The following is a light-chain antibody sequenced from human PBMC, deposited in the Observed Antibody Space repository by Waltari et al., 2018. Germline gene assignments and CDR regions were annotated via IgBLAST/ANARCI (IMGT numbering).Light chain of an antibody. J-gene: IGKJ1*01. V-gene: IGKV3D-15*01. CDR2: RAS. CDR3: QQYNIWPWT. CDR1: QSATTS. Sequence: EGVMTQSPATLSVSPGERVSLSCRASQSATTSLAWYQPTPGPAPRPLIYRASTRAAGVPDRFSGSGSGTEFTLTISSLQSEDSAIYYCQQYNIWPWTFGPGTNVDIK.